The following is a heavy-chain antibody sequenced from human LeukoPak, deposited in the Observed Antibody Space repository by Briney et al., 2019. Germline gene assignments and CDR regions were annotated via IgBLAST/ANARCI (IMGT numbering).Heavy chain of an antibody. J-gene: IGHJ4*02. D-gene: IGHD6-19*01. CDR1: GYSFTNYW. V-gene: IGHV5-51*01. Sequence: ESLKISCQGSGYSFTNYWIAWVRQMPGKGLEWMGIIYPGDSDTRYSPSFQGQVTISADKSISTAYLQWSSLKASDTAMFYCARSGSGTRFDYWGQGTLVTVSS. CDR3: ARSGSGTRFDY. CDR2: IYPGDSDT.